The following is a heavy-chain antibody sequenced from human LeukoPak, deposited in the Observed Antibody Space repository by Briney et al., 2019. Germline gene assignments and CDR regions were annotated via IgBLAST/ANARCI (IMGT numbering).Heavy chain of an antibody. CDR3: ARERWLQLRVPLIDY. CDR2: IYYSGST. Sequence: PSETLSLTCTVSGGSISSYYWSWFRQPPGKGLEWIGYIYYSGSTNYNPSLKSRVTISVDTSKNQFSLKLSSVTAADTAVYYCARERWLQLRVPLIDYWGQGTLVTVSS. CDR1: GGSISSYY. D-gene: IGHD5-24*01. J-gene: IGHJ4*02. V-gene: IGHV4-59*08.